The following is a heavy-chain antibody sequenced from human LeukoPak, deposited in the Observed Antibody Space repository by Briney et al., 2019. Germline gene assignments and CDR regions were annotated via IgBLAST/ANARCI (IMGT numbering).Heavy chain of an antibody. Sequence: QPGGSLRLSCTASGFTFGDYAMSWVRQAPGKGLEWVGFIRSKAYGGTTEYAASVKGRFTISRDDSKSIAYLQMNSLKTEDTAVYYCTSQDYDYVWGSYRSIVDYWGQGTLVTVSS. V-gene: IGHV3-49*04. CDR2: IRSKAYGGTT. J-gene: IGHJ4*02. D-gene: IGHD3-16*02. CDR3: TSQDYDYVWGSYRSIVDY. CDR1: GFTFGDYA.